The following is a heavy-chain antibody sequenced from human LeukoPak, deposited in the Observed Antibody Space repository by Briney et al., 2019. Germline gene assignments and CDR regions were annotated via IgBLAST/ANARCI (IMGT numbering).Heavy chain of an antibody. CDR1: GFTFSTYN. CDR2: ISYTGTYI. J-gene: IGHJ4*02. Sequence: PGGSLRLSCAASGFTFSTYNMNWVRQAPGKGLEWVSSISYTGTYIYYADSVKGRFMISRDNAQNSLYLQMNSLRAEDTAIYYCVRDRGTYRPIDYWGQGTLVTVSS. V-gene: IGHV3-21*04. D-gene: IGHD1-26*01. CDR3: VRDRGTYRPIDY.